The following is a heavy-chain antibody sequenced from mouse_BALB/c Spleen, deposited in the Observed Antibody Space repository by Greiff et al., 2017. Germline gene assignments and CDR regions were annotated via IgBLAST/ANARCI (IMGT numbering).Heavy chain of an antibody. J-gene: IGHJ2*01. CDR1: GYSITSDYA. CDR3: ARTLDY. V-gene: IGHV3-2*02. CDR2: ISYSGST. Sequence: DVQLQESGPGLVKPSQSLSLTCTVTGYSITSDYAWNWIRQFPGNKLEWMGYISYSGSTSYNPSLKSRISITRDTSKNQFFLQLNSVTTEDTATYYCARTLDYWGQGTTLTVSS.